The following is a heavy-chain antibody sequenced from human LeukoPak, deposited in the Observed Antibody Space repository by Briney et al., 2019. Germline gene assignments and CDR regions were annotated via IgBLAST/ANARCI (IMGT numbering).Heavy chain of an antibody. CDR2: ISSSSSYI. D-gene: IGHD6-19*01. V-gene: IGHV3-21*01. CDR1: GFTFSSYS. J-gene: IGHJ4*02. CDR3: ARAGEQWLPFDY. Sequence: PGGSLRLSCAASGFTFSSYSMNWVRQAPGKGLEWVSSISSSSSYIYYADSVKGRFTISRDNAKNSLYLQMNSLRAEDTAVYYCARAGEQWLPFDYWGQGTLVTVSS.